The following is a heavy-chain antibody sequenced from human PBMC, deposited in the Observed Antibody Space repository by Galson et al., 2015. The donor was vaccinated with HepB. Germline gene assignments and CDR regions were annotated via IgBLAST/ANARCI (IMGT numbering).Heavy chain of an antibody. Sequence: QSGAEVKKPGESLKISCKGSGYSFTSYWIGWVRQMPGKGLEWMGIIYPGDSDTRYSPSFQGQVTISADKSISTAYLQWSSLKASDTAMYYCARQGVYYDSSGYYYGQEYYYYMDVWGKRSTVTVSS. J-gene: IGHJ6*03. V-gene: IGHV5-51*01. CDR1: GYSFTSYW. D-gene: IGHD3-22*01. CDR3: ARQGVYYDSSGYYYGQEYYYYMDV. CDR2: IYPGDSDT.